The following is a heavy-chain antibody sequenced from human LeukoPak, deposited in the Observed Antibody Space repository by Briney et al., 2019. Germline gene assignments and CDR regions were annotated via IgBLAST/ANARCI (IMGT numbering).Heavy chain of an antibody. D-gene: IGHD3-10*01. Sequence: ASVKVSCKASGYTFTADAMHWVRQAPGQRLEWMGWINAGNGNTKYSQKFQGRVIITRDISASTAYMELGTLRSEDTAVYYCAKFGRFGDSYDYWGQGTLVTVSS. V-gene: IGHV1-3*01. J-gene: IGHJ4*02. CDR2: INAGNGNT. CDR3: AKFGRFGDSYDY. CDR1: GYTFTADA.